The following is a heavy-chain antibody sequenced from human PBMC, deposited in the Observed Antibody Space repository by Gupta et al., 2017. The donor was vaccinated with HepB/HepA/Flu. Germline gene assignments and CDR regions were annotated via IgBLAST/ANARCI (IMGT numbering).Heavy chain of an antibody. Sequence: EWQLVESGGGLVQPGGSLRLSCTASGFTFRNYYMSWVRQAPGKGLEWVANIKYEESEIHYVDSVEGRFTISRDNAKNSLFLHMNSLRVEDTAVYYCTRDGGPTPMDYWGQGTLVTVSS. CDR1: GFTFRNYY. CDR2: IKYEESEI. D-gene: IGHD1-26*01. V-gene: IGHV3-7*01. J-gene: IGHJ4*02. CDR3: TRDGGPTPMDY.